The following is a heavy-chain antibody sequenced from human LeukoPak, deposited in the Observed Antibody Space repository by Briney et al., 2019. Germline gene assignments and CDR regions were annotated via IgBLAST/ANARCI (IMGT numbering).Heavy chain of an antibody. D-gene: IGHD6-19*01. V-gene: IGHV4-59*08. CDR2: IYYNGST. CDR3: ARLDSSGWWPYDY. J-gene: IGHJ4*02. CDR1: GGSISSYY. Sequence: SETLSLTCTVSGGSISSYYWSWIRQPPGKGLEWIGYIYYNGSTNYNPSLKSRVTISVDTSKNQFSLKLSSVTAADTAVYYCARLDSSGWWPYDYWGQGTLVTVSS.